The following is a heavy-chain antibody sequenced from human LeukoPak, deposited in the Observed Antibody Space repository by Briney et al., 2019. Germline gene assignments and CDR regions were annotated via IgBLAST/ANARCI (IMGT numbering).Heavy chain of an antibody. Sequence: PSETLSLTCTVSGGSISGYYYNWIRQPPGKGLEWIGYIYYSGSTNYNPSLKSRVTISLDTSKNQFSLKLSSVTTADTAVYYCARSVVTLYRYFDLWGRGTLVTVSS. J-gene: IGHJ2*01. CDR1: GGSISGYY. CDR3: ARSVVTLYRYFDL. V-gene: IGHV4-59*01. CDR2: IYYSGST. D-gene: IGHD4-23*01.